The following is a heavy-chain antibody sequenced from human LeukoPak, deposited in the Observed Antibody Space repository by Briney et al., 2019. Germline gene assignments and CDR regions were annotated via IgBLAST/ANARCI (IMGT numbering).Heavy chain of an antibody. CDR1: GFTFSSYA. J-gene: IGHJ3*02. D-gene: IGHD1-26*01. V-gene: IGHV3-23*01. CDR3: AKVWVLEWEQLGDFDI. CDR2: ISGSGGST. Sequence: PGGSLRLSCAASGFTFSSYAMSWVRQAPREGLGWVSAISGSGGSTYYADSVQGRVTISRENSHKTRFLPIDSPVAEDTALIFFAKVWVLEWEQLGDFDIWGQGTLVTVSS.